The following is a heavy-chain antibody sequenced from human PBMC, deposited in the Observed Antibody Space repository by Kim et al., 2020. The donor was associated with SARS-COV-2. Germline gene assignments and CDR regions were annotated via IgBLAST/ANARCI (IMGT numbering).Heavy chain of an antibody. J-gene: IGHJ4*02. V-gene: IGHV4-39*07. D-gene: IGHD2-2*02. Sequence: YTPSLRRLDTLSVDTSKNQFSLKLSSVTAAGTAVYYCARESLYPARIIDYWGQGTLVTVSS. CDR3: ARESLYPARIIDY.